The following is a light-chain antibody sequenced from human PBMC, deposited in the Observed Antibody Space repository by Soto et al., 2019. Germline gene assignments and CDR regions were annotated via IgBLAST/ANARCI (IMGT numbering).Light chain of an antibody. V-gene: IGKV3-20*01. CDR3: QQYGSSPWT. Sequence: EIVLTQSPGTLSLSPGERATLSCRASQTVSNSYIAWYQQKPGQAPRLLIYGASSRATGIPDRFSGSGSGTDFTLTISRLEPEDFAVYYYQQYGSSPWTFGQGTKVEIK. CDR2: GAS. CDR1: QTVSNSY. J-gene: IGKJ1*01.